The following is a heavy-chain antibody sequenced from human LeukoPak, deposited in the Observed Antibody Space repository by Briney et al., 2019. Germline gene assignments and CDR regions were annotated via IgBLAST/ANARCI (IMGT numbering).Heavy chain of an antibody. J-gene: IGHJ4*02. CDR1: GFTFSSYA. CDR2: ISGSGGTT. D-gene: IGHD3-10*01. Sequence: GGSLRLSCAASGFTFSSYAMSWVRQAPGKGLEWVSAISGSGGTTYYADSVKGRFTISRDNSKNTLYLQMNSLRAEDTAVYYCAKNYGSGSYGYFDYWGQGTLVTVSS. CDR3: AKNYGSGSYGYFDY. V-gene: IGHV3-23*01.